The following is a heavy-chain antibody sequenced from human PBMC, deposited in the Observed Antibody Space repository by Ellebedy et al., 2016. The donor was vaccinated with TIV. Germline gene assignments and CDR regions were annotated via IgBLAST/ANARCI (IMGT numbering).Heavy chain of an antibody. D-gene: IGHD5-24*01. V-gene: IGHV3-21*01. CDR2: ITSSSTYI. J-gene: IGHJ4*02. CDR1: GFTFSSYE. CDR3: AGGPTILDY. Sequence: GESLKISCAASGFTFSSYEMNWVRQAPGEALEWVSSITSSSTYINYAYSVKGRFTISRDNAKNSVFLQMSSLMAEATAVYYCAGGPTILDYWGQGILVTVSS.